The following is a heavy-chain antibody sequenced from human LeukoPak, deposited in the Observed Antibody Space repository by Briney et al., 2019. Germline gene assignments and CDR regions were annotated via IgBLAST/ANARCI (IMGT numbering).Heavy chain of an antibody. J-gene: IGHJ4*02. D-gene: IGHD6-13*01. CDR3: ARDTAAATVDY. V-gene: IGHV4-31*03. CDR1: GGSISSGGYY. Sequence: SEILSLTCTVSGGSISSGGYYWSWIRQHPGKGLEWIGYIYYSGSTYYNPSLKSRVTISVDTSKNQFSLKLSSVTAADTAVYYCARDTAAATVDYWGQGTLVTVSS. CDR2: IYYSGST.